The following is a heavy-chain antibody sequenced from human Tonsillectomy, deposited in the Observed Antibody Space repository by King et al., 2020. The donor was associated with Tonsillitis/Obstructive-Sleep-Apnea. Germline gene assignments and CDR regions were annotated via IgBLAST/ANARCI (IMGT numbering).Heavy chain of an antibody. CDR1: GFTFDDHA. J-gene: IGHJ4*02. V-gene: IGHV3-9*01. Sequence: VQLVESGGGLVQPGRSLRLSCAASGFTFDDHALHWVRQAPGKGLEWVSGISWNSGSIVYADSVKGRFTISRDNAKNSLYLQMNILRVEDTAFYYCAKGPYSNYVGGVDYWGQGTLVTVSS. CDR3: AKGPYSNYVGGVDY. CDR2: ISWNSGSI. D-gene: IGHD4-11*01.